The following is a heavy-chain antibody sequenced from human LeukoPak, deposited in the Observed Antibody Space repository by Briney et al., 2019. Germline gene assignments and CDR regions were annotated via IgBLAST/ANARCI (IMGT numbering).Heavy chain of an antibody. CDR2: INQDGREK. J-gene: IGHJ4*02. Sequence: GGSLRLSCAASGFTFSSYWMSWVRQAPGKGLEWVANINQDGREKYYVDSVKGRFTISRDNAKNSLYLQMNSLRAEDTAVYFSARGDKFSGDYWGQGTLVTVSS. V-gene: IGHV3-7*04. D-gene: IGHD2-15*01. CDR1: GFTFSSYW. CDR3: ARGDKFSGDY.